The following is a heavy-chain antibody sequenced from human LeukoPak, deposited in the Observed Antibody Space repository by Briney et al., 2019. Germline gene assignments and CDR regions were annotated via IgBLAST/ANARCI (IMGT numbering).Heavy chain of an antibody. V-gene: IGHV3-23*01. CDR1: GFIFSCYG. CDR3: AKERGHSKTFDY. CDR2: ISDSGDAT. D-gene: IGHD4-23*01. Sequence: QSGGSLRLSCEVSGFIFSCYGMNWVRQAPGKGLEWVSAISDSGDATYYADSVKGRFTISRDNSKSTLYLQMNNLRAEDAALYYCAKERGHSKTFDYWGQGTLVTVSS. J-gene: IGHJ4*02.